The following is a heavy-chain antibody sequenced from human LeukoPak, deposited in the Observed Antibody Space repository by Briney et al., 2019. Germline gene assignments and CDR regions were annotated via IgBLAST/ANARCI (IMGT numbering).Heavy chain of an antibody. CDR1: GGSISSSNYY. V-gene: IGHV4-39*07. Sequence: PSETLSLTCSVSGGSISSSNYYWGWIRQPPGKGLEWIGSIYYGGSTYYNPSLKCRVTIAVDTSKNQFFLKLNSVTAADTAVYYCARANYGSVFDYWGQGTLVTVSS. CDR2: IYYGGST. J-gene: IGHJ4*02. CDR3: ARANYGSVFDY. D-gene: IGHD3-10*01.